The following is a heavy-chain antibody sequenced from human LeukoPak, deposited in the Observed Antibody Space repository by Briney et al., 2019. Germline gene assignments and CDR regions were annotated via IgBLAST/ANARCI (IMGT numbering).Heavy chain of an antibody. CDR3: ARGVRYSYGFDY. V-gene: IGHV4-31*03. Sequence: SETLSLTCTVSGGSISSGGYYWSWIRQHPGKGLEWIGYIYYSGSTYYNPSLKSRVTISVGTSKNQFSLKLSSVTAADTAVYYCARGVRYSYGFDYWGQGTLVTVSS. J-gene: IGHJ4*02. D-gene: IGHD5-18*01. CDR1: GGSISSGGYY. CDR2: IYYSGST.